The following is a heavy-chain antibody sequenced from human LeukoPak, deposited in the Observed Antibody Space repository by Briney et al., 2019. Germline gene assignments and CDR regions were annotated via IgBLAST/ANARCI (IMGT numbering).Heavy chain of an antibody. V-gene: IGHV3-74*03. CDR2: LNPDGSNT. CDR3: VRGAEKAGVDY. Sequence: PGGSLRLSCTASGFTFGHYWMHWVRQAPGKGLVWVSRLNPDGSNTKSADSLRGRFTISRDNAKNTLYLQMNSLRAEDTAVYYCVRGAEKAGVDYWGQGTLVTVSS. J-gene: IGHJ4*02. D-gene: IGHD5-24*01. CDR1: GFTFGHYW.